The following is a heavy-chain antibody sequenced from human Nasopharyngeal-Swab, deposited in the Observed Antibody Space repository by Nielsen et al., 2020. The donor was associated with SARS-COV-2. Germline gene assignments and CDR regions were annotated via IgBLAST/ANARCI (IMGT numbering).Heavy chain of an antibody. Sequence: GESLKISCAASGFTFSSYGMIWVRQAPGKGLEWVANIKQDGSEKYYVASVKGRFTISRDNAKNSLYLQMNSLRAEDTAVYYCARDRGSSWYGDAFDIWGQGTMVTVSS. J-gene: IGHJ3*02. CDR3: ARDRGSSWYGDAFDI. D-gene: IGHD6-13*01. V-gene: IGHV3-7*04. CDR1: GFTFSSYG. CDR2: IKQDGSEK.